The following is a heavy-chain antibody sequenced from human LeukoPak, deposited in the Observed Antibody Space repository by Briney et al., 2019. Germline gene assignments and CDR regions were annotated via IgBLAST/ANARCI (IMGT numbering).Heavy chain of an antibody. CDR3: AKVRFGESDYFDY. Sequence: QSGGSLRLSCAASGFTFSSYAMSWVRQAPGKGLEWVSAISGSGGSTYYAGSVKGRFTISRDNSKNTLYLQMNSLRAEDTAVYYCAKVRFGESDYFDYWGQGTLVTVSS. J-gene: IGHJ4*02. CDR1: GFTFSSYA. D-gene: IGHD3-10*01. CDR2: ISGSGGST. V-gene: IGHV3-23*01.